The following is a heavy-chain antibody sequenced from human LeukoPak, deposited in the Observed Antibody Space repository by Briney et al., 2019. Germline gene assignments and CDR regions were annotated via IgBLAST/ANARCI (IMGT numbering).Heavy chain of an antibody. J-gene: IGHJ4*02. D-gene: IGHD4-17*01. CDR3: AREKYGDYLFDY. Sequence: GGSLRLSCAASGFTFSSYEMNWVRQAPGKGLEWVSYISSSGSTIYYADSVKGRFTISRDNAKNSLYLQMNSLRAEDTAVYYCAREKYGDYLFDYWGQGTLSPSPQ. CDR1: GFTFSSYE. V-gene: IGHV3-48*03. CDR2: ISSSGSTI.